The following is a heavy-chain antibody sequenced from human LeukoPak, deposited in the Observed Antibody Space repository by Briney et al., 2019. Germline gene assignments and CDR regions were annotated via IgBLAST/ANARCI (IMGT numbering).Heavy chain of an antibody. Sequence: SETLSLTCAVYGGSFSGYYWSWIRQPPGKGLEWIGEINHSGSINYNPSLKSRVTISVDTSKNQFSLKLSSVTAADTAVYYCARARRSMVTSYVHFDYWGQGTLVTVSS. CDR2: INHSGSI. CDR3: ARARRSMVTSYVHFDY. D-gene: IGHD5-18*01. V-gene: IGHV4-34*01. J-gene: IGHJ4*02. CDR1: GGSFSGYY.